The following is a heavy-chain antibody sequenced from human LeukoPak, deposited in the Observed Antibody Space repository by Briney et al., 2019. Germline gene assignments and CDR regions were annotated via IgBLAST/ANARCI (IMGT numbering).Heavy chain of an antibody. CDR1: GGTFSSYA. V-gene: IGHV1-69*13. J-gene: IGHJ6*02. CDR3: ARDDAYYYYGMDI. Sequence: ASVKVSCKASGGTFSSYAISWVRQAPGQGLEWMGGIIPIFGTANYAQKFQGRVTITADESTSTAYMELSSLRSEDTAVYYCARDDAYYYYGMDIWGQGTTVTVSS. CDR2: IIPIFGTA.